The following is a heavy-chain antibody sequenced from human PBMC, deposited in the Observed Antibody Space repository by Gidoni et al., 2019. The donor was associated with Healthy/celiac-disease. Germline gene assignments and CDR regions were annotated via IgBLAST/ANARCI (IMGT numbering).Heavy chain of an antibody. J-gene: IGHJ5*02. D-gene: IGHD2-15*01. Sequence: EVQLVESGGGLVQPGGSLRLSCAASGFTFSSYAMSWVRQAPGKGLEWVSAISGSGGSTYYADSVKGRFTISRDNSKNTLYLQMNSLRAEDTAVYYCAKDPYSRVHGGTQNWFDPWGQGTLVTVSS. CDR2: ISGSGGST. CDR3: AKDPYSRVHGGTQNWFDP. CDR1: GFTFSSYA. V-gene: IGHV3-23*04.